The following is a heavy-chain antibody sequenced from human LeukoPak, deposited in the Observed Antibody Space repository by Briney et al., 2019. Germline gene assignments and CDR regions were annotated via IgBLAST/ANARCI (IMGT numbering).Heavy chain of an antibody. CDR2: INHSGST. J-gene: IGHJ4*02. Sequence: PSETLSLTCPVYGGSFSGYYWSWIRQPPGKGLEWIGEINHSGSTNYNPSLKSRVTISVDTSKNQFSLKLSSVTAADTAVYYCAREVGQQLVQGYYFDYWGQGTLVTVSS. CDR3: AREVGQQLVQGYYFDY. CDR1: GGSFSGYY. V-gene: IGHV4-34*01. D-gene: IGHD6-13*01.